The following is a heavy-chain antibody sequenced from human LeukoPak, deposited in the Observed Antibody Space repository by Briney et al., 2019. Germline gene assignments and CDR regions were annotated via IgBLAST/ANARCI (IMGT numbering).Heavy chain of an antibody. Sequence: GGSLRLSCVASGFTFSSYGMSWVRQAPGKGLEWVAFIRYDGSNKYYADSVKGRFTISRDNSKNTLYLQMNSLRPEDSAVHYCAKDGRGSGYFPDYWGQGTLVTVSS. D-gene: IGHD3-22*01. CDR1: GFTFSSYG. CDR3: AKDGRGSGYFPDY. V-gene: IGHV3-30*02. J-gene: IGHJ4*02. CDR2: IRYDGSNK.